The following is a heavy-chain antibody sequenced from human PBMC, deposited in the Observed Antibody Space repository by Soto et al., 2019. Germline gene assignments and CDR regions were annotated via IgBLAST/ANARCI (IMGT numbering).Heavy chain of an antibody. CDR1: GFSFSSYA. Sequence: QVRLVESGGGVVQPGRSLRLSCTASGFSFSSYAMYWFRQPPGKGLEWGAVISKDGMKKNYADSGKGRVTVSRDNANYSLDLQLNSLRGEDTAMYYCARDMYSSDYFVKWFEPWGQGTLVTVSS. CDR3: ARDMYSSDYFVKWFEP. D-gene: IGHD6-19*01. V-gene: IGHV3-30*04. J-gene: IGHJ5*02. CDR2: ISKDGMKK.